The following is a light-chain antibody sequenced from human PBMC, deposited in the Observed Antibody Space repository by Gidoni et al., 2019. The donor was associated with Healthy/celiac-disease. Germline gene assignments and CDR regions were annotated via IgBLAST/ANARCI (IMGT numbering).Light chain of an antibody. CDR1: QSVSSY. CDR3: RQRSNWPPT. V-gene: IGKV3-11*01. J-gene: IGKJ4*01. Sequence: IVLTQSPATLSLSPGERATLSCRARQSVSSYVAWYQQKPGQAPRLLLYDASNRATGIPARFSGSGSGTDFTLTISSLEPEDCAVYYCRQRSNWPPTFGGGTRVEIK. CDR2: DAS.